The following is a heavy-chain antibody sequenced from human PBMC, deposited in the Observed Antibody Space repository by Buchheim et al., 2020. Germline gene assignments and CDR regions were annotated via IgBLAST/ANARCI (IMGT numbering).Heavy chain of an antibody. CDR2: ISYDGKNK. V-gene: IGHV3-30*04. J-gene: IGHJ4*03. CDR3: ATNAVAGHEGY. D-gene: IGHD6-19*01. Sequence: VQVVESGGGVVQPGRSLRLSCGASGFPFSIYTMNWVRQAPGKGLEWVAVISYDGKNKDYAESVKGRFTISRDNSKHPVDLEMNSLGGDDTAVYYCATNAVAGHEGYWGQGT. CDR1: GFPFSIYT.